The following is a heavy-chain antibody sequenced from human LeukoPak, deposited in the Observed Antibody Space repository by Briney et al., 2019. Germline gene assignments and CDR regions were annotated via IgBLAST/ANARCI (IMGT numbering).Heavy chain of an antibody. CDR3: ARDRGDRSGWYGPLE. CDR2: ISYDGRNK. CDR1: GFTFSSSP. J-gene: IGHJ4*02. V-gene: IGHV3-30*04. Sequence: GGSLRLSCAASGFTFSSSPMHWVRQAPGKGLEWVAVISYDGRNKFYAVSVKGRFTISRDNSKNMVYLQMNSLRTEDTAVCYCARDRGDRSGWYGPLEWGQGTLVTVSS. D-gene: IGHD6-19*01.